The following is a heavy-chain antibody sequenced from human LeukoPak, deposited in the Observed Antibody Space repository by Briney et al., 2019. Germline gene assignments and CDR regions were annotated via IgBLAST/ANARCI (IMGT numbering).Heavy chain of an antibody. Sequence: GESLKISCKCSGYIFTNNWIGLVRQMRGKGLELMGIIYTADSDTRYSPSLQSQVTISVDKSISTSYLQWASLKASDTAMYYSTRPPFIWGQGTMVTVSS. CDR1: GYIFTNNW. V-gene: IGHV5-51*01. CDR3: TRPPFI. CDR2: IYTADSDT. J-gene: IGHJ3*02.